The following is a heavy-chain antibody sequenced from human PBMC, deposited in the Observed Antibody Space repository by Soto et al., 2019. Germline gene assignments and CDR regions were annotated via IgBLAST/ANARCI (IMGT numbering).Heavy chain of an antibody. CDR2: IYYSGST. V-gene: IGHV4-59*08. J-gene: IGHJ3*02. Sequence: SETLSLTCTVSGGSISSYYWSWIRQPPGKGLEWIGYIYYSGSTNYNPSLKSRVTISVDTSKNQFSLKLSSVTAADTAVYYCARSGITIFGVVIIAAFDIWGQGTMVTVSS. CDR1: GGSISSYY. CDR3: ARSGITIFGVVIIAAFDI. D-gene: IGHD3-3*01.